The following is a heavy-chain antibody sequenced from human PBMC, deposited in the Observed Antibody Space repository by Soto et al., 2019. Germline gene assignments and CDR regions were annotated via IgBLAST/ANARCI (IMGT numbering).Heavy chain of an antibody. CDR1: GYTFISYY. J-gene: IGHJ4*02. CDR2: TNPSGGST. CDR3: ARTITMVRGAAVGY. Sequence: ASVKVSCKALGYTFISYYIHWVRQAPGQGLEWMGVTNPSGGSTGYAEKFQGRVTMTRDTSTNTVYMEVTSLRSDDTAVYFCARTITMVRGAAVGYWGQGTLVTVSS. D-gene: IGHD3-10*01. V-gene: IGHV1-46*01.